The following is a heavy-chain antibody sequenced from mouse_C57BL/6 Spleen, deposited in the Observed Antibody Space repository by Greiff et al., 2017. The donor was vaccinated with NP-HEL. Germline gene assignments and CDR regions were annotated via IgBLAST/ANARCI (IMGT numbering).Heavy chain of an antibody. CDR2: ISDGGSYT. Sequence: EVKLMESGGGLVKPGGSLKLSCAASGFTFSSYAMSWVRQTPEKRLEWVATISDGGSYTYYPENVKGRFTISRDNAKNNLYLQMGHLKSEDTAMYDCARDRDGYYWFAYWGQGTLVTVSA. J-gene: IGHJ3*01. CDR3: ARDRDGYYWFAY. CDR1: GFTFSSYA. V-gene: IGHV5-4*01. D-gene: IGHD2-3*01.